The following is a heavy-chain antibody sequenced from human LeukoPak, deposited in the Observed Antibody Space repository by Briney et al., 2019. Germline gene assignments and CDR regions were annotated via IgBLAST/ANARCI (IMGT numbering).Heavy chain of an antibody. CDR1: GGSFSAYY. Sequence: PSETLSLTCAVYGGSFSAYYWSWMRQPPGKGLEWIGEINHSGSTNYNPSLKSRVTISVDTSKNQFSLKLSSVTAADTAVYYCARGRPSNDFWSGYYGAGTYFDYWGQGTLVTVSS. J-gene: IGHJ4*02. D-gene: IGHD3-3*01. CDR2: INHSGST. V-gene: IGHV4-34*01. CDR3: ARGRPSNDFWSGYYGAGTYFDY.